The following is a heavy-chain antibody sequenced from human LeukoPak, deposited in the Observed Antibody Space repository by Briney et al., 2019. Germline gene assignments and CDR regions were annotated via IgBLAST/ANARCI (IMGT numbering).Heavy chain of an antibody. J-gene: IGHJ3*02. Sequence: GGSLRLSCAASGFTFSSYWMSWVRQAPGKGLEWVANIKQDGSEKYYVDSVKGRFTISRDNAKNSLYLQMNSLRAEDTAVYYCARGSPFIFDAFDIWGQGTMVAASS. V-gene: IGHV3-7*01. CDR3: ARGSPFIFDAFDI. CDR1: GFTFSSYW. D-gene: IGHD3-16*02. CDR2: IKQDGSEK.